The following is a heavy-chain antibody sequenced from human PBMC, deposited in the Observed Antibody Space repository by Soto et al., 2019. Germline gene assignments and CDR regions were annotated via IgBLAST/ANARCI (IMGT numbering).Heavy chain of an antibody. D-gene: IGHD3-3*01. Sequence: GGSLRLSCAASGFTFSSYWMSWVRQAPGKGLEWVANIKQDGSEKYYVDSVKGRFTISRDNAKNSLYLQMNSLRAEDTAVYYCARELTIFGVVSNNWFDPWGQGTLVTVSS. CDR1: GFTFSSYW. CDR3: ARELTIFGVVSNNWFDP. V-gene: IGHV3-7*01. J-gene: IGHJ5*02. CDR2: IKQDGSEK.